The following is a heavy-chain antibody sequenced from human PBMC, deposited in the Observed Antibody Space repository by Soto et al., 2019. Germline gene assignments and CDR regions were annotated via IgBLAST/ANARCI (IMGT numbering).Heavy chain of an antibody. CDR1: GFTFDDYA. CDR2: ISWNSGSI. D-gene: IGHD3-3*01. J-gene: IGHJ3*02. Sequence: GGSLRLSCAASGFTFDDYAMHWVRQAPGKGLEWVSGISWNSGSIGYADSVKGRFTISRDNAKNSLYLQMNSLRAEDTALYYCARPLTIFGVVIGAFDIWGQGTMVTVSS. CDR3: ARPLTIFGVVIGAFDI. V-gene: IGHV3-9*01.